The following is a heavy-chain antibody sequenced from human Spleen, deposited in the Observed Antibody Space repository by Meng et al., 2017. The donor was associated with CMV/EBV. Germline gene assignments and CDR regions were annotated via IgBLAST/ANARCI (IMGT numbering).Heavy chain of an antibody. J-gene: IGHJ5*02. CDR3: AKEMPIATTVSFRWLDP. CDR2: ISGGGGNT. Sequence: GASLKISCAASGFTFSSYVMAWVRQAPGKGLEWVSAISGGGGNTYYADSVKGRFTISRDNSKNTLFLQIDSLTAEDTAVYYCAKEMPIATTVSFRWLDPWGQGTLVTVSS. D-gene: IGHD6-13*01. CDR1: GFTFSSYV. V-gene: IGHV3-23*01.